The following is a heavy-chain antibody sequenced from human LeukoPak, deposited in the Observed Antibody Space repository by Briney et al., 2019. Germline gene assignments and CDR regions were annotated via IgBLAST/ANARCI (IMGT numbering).Heavy chain of an antibody. CDR1: GGSISSSSYY. CDR3: ARARQGPLWFGELLPAPFDY. Sequence: SETLSLTCTVSGGSISSSSYYWGWIRQPPGKGLEWIGSIYYSGSTYYNPSLKSRATISVDTSKNQFSLKLSSVTAADTAVYYCARARQGPLWFGELLPAPFDYWGQGTLVTVSS. CDR2: IYYSGST. J-gene: IGHJ4*02. V-gene: IGHV4-39*07. D-gene: IGHD3-10*01.